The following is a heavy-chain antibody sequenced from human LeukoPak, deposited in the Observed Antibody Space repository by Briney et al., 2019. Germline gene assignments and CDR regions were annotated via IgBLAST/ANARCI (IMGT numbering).Heavy chain of an antibody. CDR2: IKQDGSET. D-gene: IGHD2-15*01. CDR3: ARDFAAAVG. J-gene: IGHJ4*02. CDR1: GFTFSNYR. Sequence: GGSLRLSCAASGFTFSNYRMSLVRQVPGKGLEWVANIKQDGSETHYVDSVRGRFIVSRDNAKNSVFLQMNSLRAEDTAIYYCARDFAAAVGWGQGTLVTVSS. V-gene: IGHV3-7*01.